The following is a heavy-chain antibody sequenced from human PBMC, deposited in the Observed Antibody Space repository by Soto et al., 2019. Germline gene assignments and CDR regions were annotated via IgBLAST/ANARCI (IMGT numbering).Heavy chain of an antibody. CDR2: ISYDGSNK. D-gene: IGHD3-22*01. CDR1: GFTFSSYA. CDR3: ARDADYDSSGYWASLSYYFDY. V-gene: IGHV3-30-3*01. J-gene: IGHJ4*02. Sequence: QVQLVESGGGVVQPGRSLRLSCAASGFTFSSYAMHWVRQAPGKGLEWVAVISYDGSNKYYADSVKGRFTISRDNSKNRLYLKMNSLRAEDTAVYYCARDADYDSSGYWASLSYYFDYWGQGTLVTVSS.